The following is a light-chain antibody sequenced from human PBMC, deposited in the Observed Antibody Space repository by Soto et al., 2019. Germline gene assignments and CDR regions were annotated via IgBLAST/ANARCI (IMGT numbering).Light chain of an antibody. V-gene: IGLV3-21*04. CDR3: QVWDTTSDHLYV. CDR1: NIGSKG. J-gene: IGLJ1*01. Sequence: SYELTQPPSVSVAPGQTAGVSCGGDNIGSKGVHWYQQKPGQAPILVIYYDRDRPSGIPERFSGSNSGNTATLTISGVEAGDEADYYCQVWDTTSDHLYVFGPGTKLTVL. CDR2: YDR.